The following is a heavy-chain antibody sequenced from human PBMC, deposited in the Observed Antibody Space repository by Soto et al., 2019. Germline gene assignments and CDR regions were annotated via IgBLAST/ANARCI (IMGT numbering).Heavy chain of an antibody. CDR2: IWYDGSNK. V-gene: IGHV3-33*01. Sequence: GGSLRLSCAASGFTSSSYGMHWVRQAPGKGLEWVAVIWYDGSNKYYADSVKGRFTISRDNSKNTLYLQMNSLRAEDTAVYYCARQGVYYYDSSGYSLGYWGQGTLVTVSS. CDR3: ARQGVYYYDSSGYSLGY. J-gene: IGHJ4*02. D-gene: IGHD3-22*01. CDR1: GFTSSSYG.